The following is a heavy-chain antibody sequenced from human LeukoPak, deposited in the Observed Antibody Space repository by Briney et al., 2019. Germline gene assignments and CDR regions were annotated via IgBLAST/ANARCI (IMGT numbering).Heavy chain of an antibody. D-gene: IGHD3-22*01. V-gene: IGHV3-23*01. Sequence: TGGSLRLSCAASGFTFDNYAMSWVRQAPGKGPEWVSTVSGSGGRRTYYADSVKGRFTISRDNSKNTLYLQMNSLRVEDTAVYYCAKGYGDAASYYCAIDVWGHGITVTGSS. CDR2: VSGSGGRRT. CDR1: GFTFDNYA. CDR3: AKGYGDAASYYCAIDV. J-gene: IGHJ6*02.